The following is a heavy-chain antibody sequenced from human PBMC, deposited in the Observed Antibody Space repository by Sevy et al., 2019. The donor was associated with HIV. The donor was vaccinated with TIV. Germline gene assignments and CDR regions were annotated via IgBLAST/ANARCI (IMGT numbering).Heavy chain of an antibody. D-gene: IGHD3-3*01. Sequence: GGSLRLSCTVSGFTFSNFGMHWVRQAPGKGLEWVSFIQYNGEKTYYPDSVKGRFTISRDNSKSILYLQMNSLRPEDTAFYYCANGDSYELLPRHASWGQGTLVTVSS. CDR2: IQYNGEKT. J-gene: IGHJ5*02. CDR1: GFTFSNFG. CDR3: ANGDSYELLPRHAS. V-gene: IGHV3-30*02.